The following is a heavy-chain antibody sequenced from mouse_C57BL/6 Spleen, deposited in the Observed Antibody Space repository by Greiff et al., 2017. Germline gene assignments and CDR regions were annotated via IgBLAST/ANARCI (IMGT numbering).Heavy chain of an antibody. J-gene: IGHJ2*01. Sequence: VQLQQPGAELVKPGASVKMSCKASGYTFTSYWITWVKQRPGQGLEWIGDIYPGSGSTNYNEKFKSKATLTVDTSSSTAYMPLSSLTSEDSAVYYCARRENYYGSSYYFDYWGQGTTLTVSS. CDR3: ARRENYYGSSYYFDY. D-gene: IGHD1-1*01. CDR1: GYTFTSYW. V-gene: IGHV1-55*01. CDR2: IYPGSGST.